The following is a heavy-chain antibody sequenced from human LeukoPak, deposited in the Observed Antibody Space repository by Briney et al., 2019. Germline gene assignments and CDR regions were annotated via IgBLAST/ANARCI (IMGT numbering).Heavy chain of an antibody. D-gene: IGHD6-6*01. CDR3: AKDLTYSSSSWFDY. V-gene: IGHV1-69*13. Sequence: ASVKVSCKASGGTFSSYAISWVRQAPGQGLEWMGGIIPIFGTANYAQKFQGRVTITADESTSTAYMELSSLRSEDTAVYYCAKDLTYSSSSWFDYWGQGTLVTVSS. CDR1: GGTFSSYA. J-gene: IGHJ4*02. CDR2: IIPIFGTA.